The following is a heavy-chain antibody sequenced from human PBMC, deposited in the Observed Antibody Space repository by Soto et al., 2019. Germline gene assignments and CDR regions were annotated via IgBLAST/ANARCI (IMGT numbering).Heavy chain of an antibody. CDR1: GFTFSSYG. CDR3: AKDVALQSPPDYFDY. V-gene: IGHV3-30*18. Sequence: QVQLVESGGGVVQPGRSLRLSCAASGFTFSSYGMHWVRQAPGKGLEWVAVISYDGSNKYYADSVKGRFTISRDNSKNTLYLQMNSLRAEDTAVYYCAKDVALQSPPDYFDYWGQGTLVTVSS. J-gene: IGHJ4*02. CDR2: ISYDGSNK. D-gene: IGHD4-4*01.